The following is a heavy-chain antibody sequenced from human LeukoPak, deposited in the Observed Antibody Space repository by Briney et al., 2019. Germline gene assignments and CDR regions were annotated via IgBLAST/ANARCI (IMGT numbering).Heavy chain of an antibody. CDR3: ARSANPGVHDFDP. CDR2: ISSSSKI. CDR1: GFTFSSYA. J-gene: IGHJ5*02. V-gene: IGHV3-48*02. D-gene: IGHD6-6*01. Sequence: GGSLRLSCAASGFTFSSYAMSWVRQAPGKGLEWLSYISSSSKINYADSVKGRFTISRDNAKNSLYLQMISLRDEDTAVYYCARSANPGVHDFDPWGQGTLVTVSS.